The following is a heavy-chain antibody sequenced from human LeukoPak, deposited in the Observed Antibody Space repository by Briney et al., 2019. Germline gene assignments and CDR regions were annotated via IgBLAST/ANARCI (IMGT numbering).Heavy chain of an antibody. CDR3: AKDLPRHSGSLDY. CDR1: GFTFSSYG. Sequence: GGSLRLSCAASGFTFSSYGMHWVRQAPGKGLEWVAFIRYDGSNKYYADSVKGRFTISRDNSKNTLYLQMNSLRAEDTAVYYCAKDLPRHSGSLDYWGQGTLVTVSS. CDR2: IRYDGSNK. J-gene: IGHJ4*02. D-gene: IGHD1-26*01. V-gene: IGHV3-30*02.